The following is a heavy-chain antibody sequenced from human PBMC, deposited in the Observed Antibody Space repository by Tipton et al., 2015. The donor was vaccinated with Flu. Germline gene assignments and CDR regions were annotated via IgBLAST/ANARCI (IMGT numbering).Heavy chain of an antibody. CDR2: IYYSGST. CDR1: GGSINSGDYY. D-gene: IGHD4-17*01. V-gene: IGHV4-30-4*01. CDR3: ARVGGQGYGDSSNWFDP. J-gene: IGHJ5*02. Sequence: TLSLTCTVSGGSINSGDYYWSWIRQPPGKGPEWIGHIYYSGSTYYNPSLKSRLIMSVDTSKNHFSLKLSSVTAADTAVYYCARVGGQGYGDSSNWFDPWGQGTLVTVSS.